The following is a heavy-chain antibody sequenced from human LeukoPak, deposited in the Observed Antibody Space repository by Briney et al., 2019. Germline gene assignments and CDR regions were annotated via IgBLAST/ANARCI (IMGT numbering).Heavy chain of an antibody. CDR1: GSTSSSYA. V-gene: IGHV3-23*01. CDR2: ISGSGGST. D-gene: IGHD6-25*01. Sequence: GGSLRLYCAASGSTSSSYAMRWVRQAPGKGLEWVSGISGSGGSTYYADSVRGRFTISRNNSKTTLYLHMNSLRAEHPAVYYCAKGAASEYYFDSSGHGTLVTVSS. CDR3: AKGAASEYYFDS. J-gene: IGHJ4*01.